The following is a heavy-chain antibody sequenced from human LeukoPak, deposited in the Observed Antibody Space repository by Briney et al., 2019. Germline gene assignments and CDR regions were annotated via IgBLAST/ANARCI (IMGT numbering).Heavy chain of an antibody. D-gene: IGHD3-3*01. V-gene: IGHV4-61*02. J-gene: IGHJ4*02. Sequence: PSQTLSLTCTVSGGSISSGSYYWSWIRQPAGKGLEWIGRIYTSGSTNYNPSLKSRVTISVDTSKNQFSLKLSSVTAADAAVYYCARGTIFGVVTGLYYFDYWGQGTLVTVSP. CDR1: GGSISSGSYY. CDR2: IYTSGST. CDR3: ARGTIFGVVTGLYYFDY.